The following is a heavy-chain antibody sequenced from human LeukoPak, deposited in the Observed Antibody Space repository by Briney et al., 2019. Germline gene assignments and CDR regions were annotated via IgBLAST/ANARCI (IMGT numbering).Heavy chain of an antibody. CDR1: GGSISSSNW. D-gene: IGHD3-10*01. CDR3: ARDLFRGGQNYGSGSSPFDY. V-gene: IGHV4-4*02. J-gene: IGHJ4*02. CDR2: IYQSGST. Sequence: PSETLSLTCAVSGGSISSSNWWSWVRQPPGKGLEWIGEIYQSGSTNYNPSLKSRVTISVDKSKNQFSLKLGSVTAADTAVYYCARDLFRGGQNYGSGSSPFDYWGQGTLVTVSS.